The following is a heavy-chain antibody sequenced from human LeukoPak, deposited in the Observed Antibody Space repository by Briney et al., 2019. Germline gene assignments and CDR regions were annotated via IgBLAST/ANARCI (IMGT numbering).Heavy chain of an antibody. J-gene: IGHJ4*02. CDR2: IYHDEST. D-gene: IGHD6-13*01. Sequence: PSGTLSLTCAVSGGSISSNNWWSWVRQPPGKGLEWIGEIYHDESTNYNPSLKSRVTISVDKSKNHFSLKLSSVTAADTAVYYCASGHPGLAPSGLFDXXXQGTLXSVXS. CDR1: GGSISSNNW. V-gene: IGHV4-4*02. CDR3: ASGHPGLAPSGLFDX.